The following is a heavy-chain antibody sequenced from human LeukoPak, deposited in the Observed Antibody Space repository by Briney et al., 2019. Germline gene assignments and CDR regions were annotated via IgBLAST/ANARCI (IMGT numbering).Heavy chain of an antibody. Sequence: SETLSLTCTVSGGSISSYYWSWIRQPPGKGLEWIGYIYYSGSTNYNPSLKSRVTISVDTSKNQFSLKLSSVTAADTAVYYCARDYYDGSGYPFDYWGQGTLVTVSS. CDR1: GGSISSYY. V-gene: IGHV4-59*12. J-gene: IGHJ4*02. CDR3: ARDYYDGSGYPFDY. CDR2: IYYSGST. D-gene: IGHD3-22*01.